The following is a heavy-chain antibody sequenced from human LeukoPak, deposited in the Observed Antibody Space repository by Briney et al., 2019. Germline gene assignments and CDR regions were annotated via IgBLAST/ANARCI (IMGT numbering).Heavy chain of an antibody. CDR1: GFTFTSSA. Sequence: GASVKVSCKASGFTFTSSAMQWVRQARGQRLEWIGWIVVGSGNTNYAQKFQEKVTITRDMSTSTAYMELSSLRSEDTAVYYCARGDLLTGYYRAYYFDYWGQGTLVTVSS. V-gene: IGHV1-58*02. J-gene: IGHJ4*02. CDR3: ARGDLLTGYYRAYYFDY. D-gene: IGHD3-9*01. CDR2: IVVGSGNT.